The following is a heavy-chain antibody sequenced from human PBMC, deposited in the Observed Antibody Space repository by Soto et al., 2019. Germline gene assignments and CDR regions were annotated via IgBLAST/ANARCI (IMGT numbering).Heavy chain of an antibody. CDR3: TTDPGRDDFWSGSFLYYYYMDV. J-gene: IGHJ6*03. V-gene: IGHV3-15*01. CDR1: GFTFSNAW. Sequence: PGGSLRLSCAASGFTFSNAWMSWVRQAPGKGLEWVGRIKSKTDGGTTDYAAPVKGRFTISRDDSKNTLYLQMNSLKTEDTAVYYCTTDPGRDDFWSGSFLYYYYMDVWGKGTTVTVSS. CDR2: IKSKTDGGTT. D-gene: IGHD3-3*01.